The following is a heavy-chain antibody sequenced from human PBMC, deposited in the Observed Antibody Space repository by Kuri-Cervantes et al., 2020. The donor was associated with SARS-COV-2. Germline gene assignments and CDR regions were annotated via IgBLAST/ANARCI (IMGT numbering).Heavy chain of an antibody. CDR3: AREGVVIATPDF. J-gene: IGHJ4*02. V-gene: IGHV4-4*07. Sequence: ESLKISCTVSGGSISSYYWSWIRQPAGKGLEWSGRIYTSGITNYNPSLKSRVTMSVDTSKNQFSLKLSSVTAADTAVYYCAREGVVIATPDFWGQGTLVTVSS. CDR2: IYTSGIT. CDR1: GGSISSYY. D-gene: IGHD2-21*01.